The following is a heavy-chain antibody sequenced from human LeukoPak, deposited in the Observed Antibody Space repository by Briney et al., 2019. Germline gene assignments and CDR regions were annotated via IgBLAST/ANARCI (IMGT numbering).Heavy chain of an antibody. V-gene: IGHV4-59*01. CDR2: IYYSGST. CDR3: ARVASAAADADNWFDP. D-gene: IGHD6-13*01. Sequence: SETLSLTCTVSGGSISSYYWSWIRQPPGKGLEWIGYIYYSGSTNYNPSLKSRVTISVDTSKNQFSLKLSSVTAADTAVYYCARVASAAADADNWFDPGGQGTLVTVSS. CDR1: GGSISSYY. J-gene: IGHJ5*02.